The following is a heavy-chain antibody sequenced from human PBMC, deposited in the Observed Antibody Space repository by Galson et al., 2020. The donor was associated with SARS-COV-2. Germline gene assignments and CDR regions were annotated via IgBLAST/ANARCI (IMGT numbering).Heavy chain of an antibody. V-gene: IGHV3-23*01. CDR3: ARHNIRAYDY. D-gene: IGHD1-26*01. CDR2: IEYSGDVT. J-gene: IGHJ4*02. Sequence: GEPLKISCAASGFIFRDSDFSWVRQAPGQGLEWVSHIEYSGDVTYYVDSVKGRFTVSRDNSKNMLYLEMNNLKVGDTAVYFCARHNIRAYDYWGQGSLVTVSS. CDR1: GFIFRDSD.